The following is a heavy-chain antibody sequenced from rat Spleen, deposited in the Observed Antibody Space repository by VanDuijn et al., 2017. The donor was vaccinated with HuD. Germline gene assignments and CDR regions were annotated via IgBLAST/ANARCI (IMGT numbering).Heavy chain of an antibody. Sequence: EVRLVESGGGLVQPGRSLKLSCAASGFTFTNYDMAWVRQAPTKGLEWIASISTGGGNTYYRDSVKGRFTITRDNAKNTQYLQMDSLRSEDTATYYCARGYVMDAWGQGASVTVSS. CDR2: ISTGGGNT. V-gene: IGHV5S13*01. CDR3: ARGYVMDA. CDR1: GFTFTNYD. J-gene: IGHJ4*01.